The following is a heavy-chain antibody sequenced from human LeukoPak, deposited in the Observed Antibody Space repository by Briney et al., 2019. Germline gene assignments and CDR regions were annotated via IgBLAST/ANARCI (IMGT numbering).Heavy chain of an antibody. CDR2: ISTYNGNT. D-gene: IGHD3-16*01. CDR1: GYTFSNFG. CDR3: ARGQGGYDAKNNWFDP. V-gene: IGHV1-18*01. J-gene: IGHJ5*02. Sequence: ASVKVSCKASGYTFSNFGISWVRQAPGQGVEWMGWISTYNGNTNFGQNLQGRLTMTTDTSTSTAYMELTSLTSDDTAVYYCARGQGGYDAKNNWFDPWGQGTLVTVSS.